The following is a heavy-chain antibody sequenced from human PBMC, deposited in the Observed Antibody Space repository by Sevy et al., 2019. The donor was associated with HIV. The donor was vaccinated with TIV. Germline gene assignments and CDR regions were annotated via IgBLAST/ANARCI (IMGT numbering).Heavy chain of an antibody. CDR1: GFRFSDYA. CDR3: TRLRSTISAYYNFGMDV. CDR2: IRSKTFGGTT. J-gene: IGHJ6*02. V-gene: IGHV3-49*03. D-gene: IGHD3-9*01. Sequence: GGSLRLSCIASGFRFSDYALTWLRQAPGKGLEWVGFIRSKTFGGTTEYAASVKGRFTISRDEYKSIADLETNSLKTEDTAIYYCTRLRSTISAYYNFGMDVWGQGATVTVSS.